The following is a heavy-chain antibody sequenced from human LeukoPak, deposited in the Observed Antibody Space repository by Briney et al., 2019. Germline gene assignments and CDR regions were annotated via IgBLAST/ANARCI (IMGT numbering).Heavy chain of an antibody. J-gene: IGHJ4*02. V-gene: IGHV4-59*01. Sequence: NPSETLSLTXTVSGGSISSYYWSWIRQPPGKGLEWIGYIYYSGSTNYNPSLKSRVTISVDTSKNQFSLKLSSVTAADTAVYYCARYGYGYFDYWGQGTLVTVSS. CDR1: GGSISSYY. CDR3: ARYGYGYFDY. CDR2: IYYSGST. D-gene: IGHD5-18*01.